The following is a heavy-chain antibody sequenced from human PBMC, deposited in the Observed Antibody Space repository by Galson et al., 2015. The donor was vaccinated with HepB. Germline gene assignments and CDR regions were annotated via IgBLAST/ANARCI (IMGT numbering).Heavy chain of an antibody. CDR1: GFTFSSYA. CDR2: ISGSGGST. D-gene: IGHD3-22*01. J-gene: IGHJ4*02. CDR3: AKSYYYDSSGYPSPTFDY. V-gene: IGHV3-23*01. Sequence: SLRLSCAASGFTFSSYAMSWVRQAPGKGLEWVSAISGSGGSTYYADSVKGRFTISRDNSKNTLYLQMNSLRAEDTAVYYCAKSYYYDSSGYPSPTFDYWGQGTLVTVSS.